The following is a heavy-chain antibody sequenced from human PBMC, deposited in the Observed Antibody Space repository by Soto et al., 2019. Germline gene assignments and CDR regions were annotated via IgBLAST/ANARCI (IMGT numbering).Heavy chain of an antibody. CDR1: GDSISTYY. CDR2: IYYSGST. D-gene: IGHD3-10*01. J-gene: IGHJ5*02. V-gene: IGHV4-39*01. CDR3: ARQGYYGSGSYYKFRWFDP. Sequence: SETLSLTCSVSGDSISTYYWSWIRQPPGKGLEWIASIYYSGSTYYNPSLKSRVTIFVDTSKNQFSLKLSSVTAADTALYYCARQGYYGSGSYYKFRWFDPWGQGTLVTVSS.